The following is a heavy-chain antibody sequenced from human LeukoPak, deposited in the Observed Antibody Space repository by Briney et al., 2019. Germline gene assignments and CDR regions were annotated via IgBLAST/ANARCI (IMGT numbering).Heavy chain of an antibody. CDR3: TKDAQRGFDYSNSLEK. CDR1: KFTFSHYG. Sequence: GGSLRLSCAASKFTFSHYGMHWVRQAPGKGLEWVAVIWNDGSNQYYADSVKGRFTVSRDNSQNTLYLQMNSLRPEDTAVYYCTKDAQRGFDYSNSLEKWGRGPLVTVSS. CDR2: IWNDGSNQ. V-gene: IGHV3-33*06. D-gene: IGHD4-11*01. J-gene: IGHJ4*02.